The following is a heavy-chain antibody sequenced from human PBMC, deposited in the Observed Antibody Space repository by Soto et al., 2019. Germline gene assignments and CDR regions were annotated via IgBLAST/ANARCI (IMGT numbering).Heavy chain of an antibody. Sequence: GKSLKISCKGSGYSFAGYWITWVRQKPGKGLEWMGRIDPSDSQAYYSPSFRGHVTISVTKSITTVFLQRSSLRASDTAMYYCARQIYDSDTGPNFQYYFDSWGQGTPVTVSS. CDR3: ARQIYDSDTGPNFQYYFDS. J-gene: IGHJ4*02. V-gene: IGHV5-10-1*01. D-gene: IGHD3-22*01. CDR1: GYSFAGYW. CDR2: IDPSDSQA.